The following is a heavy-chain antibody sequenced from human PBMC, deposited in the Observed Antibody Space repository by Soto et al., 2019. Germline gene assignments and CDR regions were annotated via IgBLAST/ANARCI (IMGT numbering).Heavy chain of an antibody. CDR1: GGSINAFF. J-gene: IGHJ6*02. Sequence: SETLSLTCTVSGGSINAFFWSWVRQPPGKGLESIGYIFYSGSTNYNPSLKSRVTISLDTSKTQFSLNLTSVTAADTAVYYCATQTGLYYYGLDVRGQGTMVTVSS. V-gene: IGHV4-59*01. CDR3: ATQTGLYYYGLDV. CDR2: IFYSGST.